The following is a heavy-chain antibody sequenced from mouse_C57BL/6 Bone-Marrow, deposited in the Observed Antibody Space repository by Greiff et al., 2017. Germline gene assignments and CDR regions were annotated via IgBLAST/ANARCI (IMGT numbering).Heavy chain of an antibody. CDR1: GFSLTSYG. J-gene: IGHJ4*01. Sequence: VQLVESGPGLVQPSQSLSITCTVSGFSLTSYGVHWVRQSPGQGLEWLGVIWRGGSTDYNAAFMSRLSITKDNSKRQVFFKMNSLQADDTAIYDCAKKGKKLLGGAMDYWGQGTSVTVSS. CDR3: AKKGKKLLGGAMDY. V-gene: IGHV2-5*01. D-gene: IGHD1-1*01. CDR2: IWRGGST.